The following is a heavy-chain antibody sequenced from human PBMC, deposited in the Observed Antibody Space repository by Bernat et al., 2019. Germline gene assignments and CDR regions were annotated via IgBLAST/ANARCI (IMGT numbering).Heavy chain of an antibody. CDR1: GVTFSSYA. CDR2: IIPIFGTA. Sequence: QVQLVQSGAEVKKPGSSVKVSCKASGVTFSSYAISWVRQAPGQGLEWMGGIIPIFGTANYAQKFQGRVTITADESTSTAYMELSSLRSEDTAVDYCARDRGLYCSGGSCYSRYYGMDVWGQGTTVTVYS. V-gene: IGHV1-69*12. CDR3: ARDRGLYCSGGSCYSRYYGMDV. D-gene: IGHD2-15*01. J-gene: IGHJ6*02.